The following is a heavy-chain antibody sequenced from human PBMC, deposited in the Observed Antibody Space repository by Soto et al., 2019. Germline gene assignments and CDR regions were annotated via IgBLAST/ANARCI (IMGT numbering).Heavy chain of an antibody. J-gene: IGHJ4*02. D-gene: IGHD3-3*01. CDR1: GYTFPSYA. CDR2: INAGNGNT. V-gene: IGHV1-3*01. CDR3: ARDWSLIQIRPQGGYFDY. Sequence: GASVKVSCKASGYTFPSYAMHWVRQVPGQRLEWMGWINAGNGNTKYSQKFQGRVTITRDTSASTAYMELSSLRSEDTAVYYCARDWSLIQIRPQGGYFDYWGQGTLVTVSS.